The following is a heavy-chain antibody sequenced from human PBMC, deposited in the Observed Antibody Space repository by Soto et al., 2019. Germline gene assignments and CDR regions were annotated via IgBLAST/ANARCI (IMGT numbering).Heavy chain of an antibody. CDR3: ARRDDFDYYGMDV. J-gene: IGHJ6*02. D-gene: IGHD3-3*01. Sequence: GESVKISCKGSGYSFTSYWISWVRQMPGKGLEWMGRIDPSDSYTNYSPSFHGHVTISADKSISTAYLQWSSLKASDTAMYYCARRDDFDYYGMDVWGQGTTVTVSS. CDR1: GYSFTSYW. V-gene: IGHV5-10-1*01. CDR2: IDPSDSYT.